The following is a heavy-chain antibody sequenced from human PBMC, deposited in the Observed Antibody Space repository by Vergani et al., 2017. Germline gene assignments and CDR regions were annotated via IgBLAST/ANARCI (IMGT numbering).Heavy chain of an antibody. CDR3: ARHTTYTDS. V-gene: IGHV5-51*01. J-gene: IGHJ4*02. D-gene: IGHD1-1*01. CDR1: EYSFGNYW. CDR2: IYPADSET. Sequence: EVELVQSGPEMRKPGESLKISCKGSEYSFGNYWIGWVRQMPRKGLEWMGIIYPADSETRYSPSFQGQVTISADKSISTALLQWDSLKASDTALYYCARHTTYTDSWGQGTLVTVSS.